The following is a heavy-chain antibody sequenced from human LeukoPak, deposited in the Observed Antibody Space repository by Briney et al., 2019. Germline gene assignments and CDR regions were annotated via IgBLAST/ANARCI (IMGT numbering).Heavy chain of an antibody. CDR2: INAVNGDT. Sequence: ASVKVSCKASGYTFSSNAIHWVRQAPGQRLEWMGWINAVNGDTNYSQKFQGRVTITRDTSASTAYMELSSLRSEDTAVYYCASVTMVRGVYGMDVWGKGTTVTVSS. D-gene: IGHD3-10*01. CDR3: ASVTMVRGVYGMDV. J-gene: IGHJ6*04. V-gene: IGHV1-3*01. CDR1: GYTFSSNA.